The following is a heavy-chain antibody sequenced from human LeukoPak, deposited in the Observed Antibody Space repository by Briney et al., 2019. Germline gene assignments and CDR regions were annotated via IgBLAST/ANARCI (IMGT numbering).Heavy chain of an antibody. J-gene: IGHJ5*02. CDR3: ARPYCSSTSCYGWFDP. CDR2: IYPGDSDT. D-gene: IGHD2-2*01. CDR1: GYSFTSYW. V-gene: IGHV5-51*01. Sequence: GESLKISCKGSGYSFTSYWIGWVRQMPGKGLEWMGVIYPGDSDTRYSPSFQGQVTISADKSISTAYLQWSSLKASDTAMYYCARPYCSSTSCYGWFDPWGQGTLVTVSS.